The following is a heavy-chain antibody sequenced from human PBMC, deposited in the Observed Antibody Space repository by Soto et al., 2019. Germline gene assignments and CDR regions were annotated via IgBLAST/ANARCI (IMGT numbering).Heavy chain of an antibody. J-gene: IGHJ3*02. CDR2: FDPEDGET. V-gene: IGHV1-24*01. CDR1: GYTLTVLS. D-gene: IGHD2-15*01. Sequence: ASVNVSCKVSGYTLTVLSMHWVRQAPGKGLEWMGGFDPEDGETIYAQKFQGRVTMTEDTSTDTAYMELSSLRSEDTAVYYCATKKVLGYCSGGSCNERNAFDIWGQGTMVTVSS. CDR3: ATKKVLGYCSGGSCNERNAFDI.